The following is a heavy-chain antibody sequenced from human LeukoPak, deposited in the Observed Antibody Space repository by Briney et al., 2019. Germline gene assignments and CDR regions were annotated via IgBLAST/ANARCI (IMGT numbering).Heavy chain of an antibody. CDR2: INHSGST. Sequence: PSQTLSLTCAVSGGSISIGGYSWSWIRQPPGQGPEWIGEINHSGSTNYNPSLKSRVTISVDTSKNQFSLKLSSVTAADTAVYYCARGYDFWSGPRADGWFDPWGQGTLVTVSS. V-gene: IGHV4-30-2*01. CDR1: GGSISIGGYS. CDR3: ARGYDFWSGPRADGWFDP. D-gene: IGHD3-3*01. J-gene: IGHJ5*02.